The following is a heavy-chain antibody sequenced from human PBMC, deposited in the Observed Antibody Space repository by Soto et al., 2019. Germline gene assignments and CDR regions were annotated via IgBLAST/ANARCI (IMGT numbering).Heavy chain of an antibody. D-gene: IGHD1-26*01. J-gene: IGHJ4*02. Sequence: PSETLSLTCTISGGSVSVYYWSWIRQSTGQGLEWIWYIYASGSPYYNPSLRSRVTISADTSKNQISLKLSSPTAADTAVYYCARGVGSSPPQYWGRGTLVTVSS. V-gene: IGHV4-59*02. CDR3: ARGVGSSPPQY. CDR1: GGSVSVYY. CDR2: IYASGSP.